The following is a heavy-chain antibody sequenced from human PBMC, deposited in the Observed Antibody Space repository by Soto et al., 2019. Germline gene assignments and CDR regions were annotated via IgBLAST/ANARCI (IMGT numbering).Heavy chain of an antibody. CDR3: ARDRRQQLVPLDY. CDR1: GFTFSSFA. Sequence: PGGSLRLSCAASGFTFSSFAMHWVRQAPGKGLEWVSAISYDGSHKYYADYVKGRFTISRDNSKNTLYLQMNSLRPEDRAVYYCARDRRQQLVPLDYWGQGTLVTVSS. D-gene: IGHD6-13*01. CDR2: ISYDGSHK. V-gene: IGHV3-30-3*01. J-gene: IGHJ4*02.